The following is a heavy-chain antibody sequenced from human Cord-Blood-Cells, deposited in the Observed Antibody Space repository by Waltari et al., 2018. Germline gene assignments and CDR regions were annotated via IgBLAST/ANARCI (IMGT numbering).Heavy chain of an antibody. CDR3: ARGLIGYCSSTSCYSYYYYGMDV. CDR1: GGSFSGYS. Sequence: QVQLQQWGAGLLKPSETLSLTCAVYGGSFSGYSWSWLRQPPGKGPEWTGEINHSGSTNYNPSLKSRVTISVDTSKNQFSLKLSSVTAADTAVYYCARGLIGYCSSTSCYSYYYYGMDVWGQGTTVTVSS. CDR2: INHSGST. D-gene: IGHD2-2*02. J-gene: IGHJ6*02. V-gene: IGHV4-34*01.